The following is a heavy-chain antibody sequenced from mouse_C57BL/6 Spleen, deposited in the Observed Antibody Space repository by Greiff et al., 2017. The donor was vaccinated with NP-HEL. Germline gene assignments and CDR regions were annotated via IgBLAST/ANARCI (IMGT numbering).Heavy chain of an antibody. CDR2: INPNYGTT. CDR3: ARCYYGSSYDWYFDV. CDR1: GYSFTDYN. V-gene: IGHV1-39*01. D-gene: IGHD1-1*01. J-gene: IGHJ1*03. Sequence: EVKLQESGPELVKPGASVKISCKASGYSFTDYNMNWVKQSNGKSLEWIGVINPNYGTTSYNQKFKGKATLTVDQSSSTAYMQLNSLTSEDSAVYYCARCYYGSSYDWYFDVWGTGTTVTVSS.